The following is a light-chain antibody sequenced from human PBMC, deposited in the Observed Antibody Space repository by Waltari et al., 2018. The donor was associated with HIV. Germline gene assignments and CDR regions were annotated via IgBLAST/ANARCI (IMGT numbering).Light chain of an antibody. CDR1: SSTLGAGYA. CDR2: KNN. V-gene: IGLV1-40*01. Sequence: HSVLTQPPSVSGALGQRVTISCTGSSSTLGAGYALHWYQQPPGPAPKLLIYKNNNRPSGVPDRFSGSKSGTSASLAITGLQAEDEADYHCQSYDSSLSGSRVFGGGTKLTVL. CDR3: QSYDSSLSGSRV. J-gene: IGLJ3*02.